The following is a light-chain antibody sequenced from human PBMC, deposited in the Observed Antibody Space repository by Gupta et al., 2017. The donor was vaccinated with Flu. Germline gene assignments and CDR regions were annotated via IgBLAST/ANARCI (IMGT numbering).Light chain of an antibody. CDR1: QSLLHSDGKTY. CDR3: MQKIQLPYT. Sequence: DIVMTQTPLSLSVTPGQPASISCKSSQSLLHSDGKTYLCWYLQKPGQPPHLLIYEVSNRVSGVPDRFSGSGSGTEFTLKISRVEAEDLGVYYCMQKIQLPYTFGQGTKLDIK. V-gene: IGKV2D-29*01. J-gene: IGKJ2*01. CDR2: EVS.